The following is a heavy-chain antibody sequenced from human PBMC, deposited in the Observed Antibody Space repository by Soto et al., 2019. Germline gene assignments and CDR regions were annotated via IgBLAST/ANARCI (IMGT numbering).Heavy chain of an antibody. D-gene: IGHD2-15*01. CDR1: GFSLTRYW. CDR3: TRWDGRCSGGSCFFES. J-gene: IGHJ4*02. Sequence: GWSLRLSCIASGFSLTRYWMSLVRQTPGKGLEWVAKINEDGTKRDYMESVEGRFTISRDNAKNSLSLQMNSLRADDTAVYYCTRWDGRCSGGSCFFESWGKGTLVTVSS. CDR2: INEDGTKR. V-gene: IGHV3-7*01.